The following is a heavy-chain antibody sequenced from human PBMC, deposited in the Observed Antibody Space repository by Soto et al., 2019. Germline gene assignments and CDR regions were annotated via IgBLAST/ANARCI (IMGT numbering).Heavy chain of an antibody. J-gene: IGHJ3*02. CDR1: GYTFTGYY. CDR3: ARVRRAIVVVVAATDAFDI. V-gene: IGHV1-2*02. CDR2: INPNSGGT. D-gene: IGHD2-15*01. Sequence: WASVKVSCKASGYTFTGYYMHWVRQAPGQGLEWMGWINPNSGGTNYAQKFQGRVTMTRDTSISTAYMELSRLRSDDTAVYYCARVRRAIVVVVAATDAFDIWGQGTMVTVSS.